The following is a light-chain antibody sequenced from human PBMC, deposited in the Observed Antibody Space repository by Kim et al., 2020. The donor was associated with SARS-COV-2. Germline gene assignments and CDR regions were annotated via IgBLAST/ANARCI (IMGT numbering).Light chain of an antibody. CDR2: HVS. V-gene: IGKV3-11*01. CDR3: QQRRNWPLT. CDR1: QSVSSY. Sequence: LSPGERATLPCRASQSVSSYLAWYRQKPGQVPRLLIYHVSNRATGIPARFSGSGSGTDFTLTISSLEPEDFAVYYCQQRRNWPLTFGGGTKVDIK. J-gene: IGKJ4*01.